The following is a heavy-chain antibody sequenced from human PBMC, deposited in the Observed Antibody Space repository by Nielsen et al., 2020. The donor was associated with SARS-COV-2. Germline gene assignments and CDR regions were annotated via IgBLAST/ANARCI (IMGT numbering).Heavy chain of an antibody. CDR3: ARAPSYFEY. CDR2: INLSGSTK. J-gene: IGHJ4*02. CDR1: GFTFSDYY. Sequence: GESLKISCAASGFTFSDYYMSWIRQAPGKGPEWLAYINLSGSTKAYADSVRGRFTISRDNAKNSLYLQMDTLRAEDTAVYYCARAPSYFEYWGPGTLVTVSS. V-gene: IGHV3-11*04.